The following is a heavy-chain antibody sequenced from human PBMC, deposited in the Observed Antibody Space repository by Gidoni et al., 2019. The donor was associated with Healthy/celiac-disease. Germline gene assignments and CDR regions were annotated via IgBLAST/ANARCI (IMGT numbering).Heavy chain of an antibody. D-gene: IGHD2-2*01. CDR1: GFAVEDYG. CDR3: ARESDGQHNWFDP. J-gene: IGHJ5*02. Sequence: EVQLVESGGGVVRPGGSLRLSCAASGFAVEDYGMVWVRQAPGKGLGFVYGINWNGGSTGYADSVKGRFTISRDNAKNSLYLQRNSLRAEDTALYHCARESDGQHNWFDPWGQGTLVTVSS. CDR2: INWNGGST. V-gene: IGHV3-20*01.